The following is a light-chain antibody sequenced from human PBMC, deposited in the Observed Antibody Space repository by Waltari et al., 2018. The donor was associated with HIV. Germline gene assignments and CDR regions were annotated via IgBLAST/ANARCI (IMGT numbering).Light chain of an antibody. Sequence: DIQMTQSPSSVSASVGDSVTITCRASQGVGHWLAWYQQKPGKAPKLLIYSTSILQTEVPSRFSGSGYGTDFSLTIGSLQPDDVATYYCQQTDIFPFTFGPGTKVAVK. CDR2: STS. CDR3: QQTDIFPFT. J-gene: IGKJ3*01. CDR1: QGVGHW. V-gene: IGKV1-12*02.